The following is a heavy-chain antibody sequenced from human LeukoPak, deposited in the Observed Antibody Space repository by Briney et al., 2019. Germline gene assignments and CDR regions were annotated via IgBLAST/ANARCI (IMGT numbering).Heavy chain of an antibody. J-gene: IGHJ4*02. CDR2: IYYSGST. Sequence: PSETLSLTCTVSGGSISSNSYYWGWIRQPPGKGLEWIGSIYYSGSTNYNPSLKSRVTMSVDTSKNQFSLKLSSVTAADTAVYYCASGRSYYYDSSGYSRPFDYWGQGTLVTVSS. CDR3: ASGRSYYYDSSGYSRPFDY. D-gene: IGHD3-22*01. CDR1: GGSISSNSYY. V-gene: IGHV4-39*07.